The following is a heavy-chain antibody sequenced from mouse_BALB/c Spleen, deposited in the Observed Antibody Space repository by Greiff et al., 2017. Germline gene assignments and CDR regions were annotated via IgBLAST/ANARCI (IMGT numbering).Heavy chain of an antibody. Sequence: VQLQQPGAELVKPGGSVKLSCTASGYTFTSYWMPWVKQRPGQGLEWIGAINPSNGRTNYNEKFKSKATLTVDKSYSTAYMQLSSLTSEDSAVCYGERELLYAMDYWGQGTSVTVSS. J-gene: IGHJ4*01. D-gene: IGHD2-12*01. CDR2: INPSNGRT. CDR1: GYTFTSYW. V-gene: IGHV1S81*02. CDR3: ERELLYAMDY.